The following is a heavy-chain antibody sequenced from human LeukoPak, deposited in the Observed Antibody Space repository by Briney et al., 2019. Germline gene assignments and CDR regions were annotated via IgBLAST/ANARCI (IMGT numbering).Heavy chain of an antibody. D-gene: IGHD3-10*01. Sequence: GGSLRLSCAASGFAFSSYAMHWVRQAPGKGLEWVAVISYDGSNKYYADSVKGRFTISRDNSENTLYLQMNSLRAEDTAVYYCARDGSRGFREGYYMDVWGKGTTVTVSS. V-gene: IGHV3-30*01. CDR3: ARDGSRGFREGYYMDV. CDR1: GFAFSSYA. CDR2: ISYDGSNK. J-gene: IGHJ6*03.